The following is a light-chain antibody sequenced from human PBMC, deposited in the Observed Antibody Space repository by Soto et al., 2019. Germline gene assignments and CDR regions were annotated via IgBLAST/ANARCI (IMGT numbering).Light chain of an antibody. J-gene: IGLJ2*01. V-gene: IGLV2-14*01. Sequence: QSVLTQPASVSGSPGQSITISCTGTSSDIGAYNYVSWYQQLPGKAPKLMIYEVSNRPSGVSNRFSGSKSGNTASLSISGLQAEDESDYYCSSYTTGNTVLFGGGTQLTVL. CDR3: SSYTTGNTVL. CDR1: SSDIGAYNY. CDR2: EVS.